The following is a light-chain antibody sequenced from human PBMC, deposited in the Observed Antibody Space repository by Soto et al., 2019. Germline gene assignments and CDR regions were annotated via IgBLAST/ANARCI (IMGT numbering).Light chain of an antibody. V-gene: IGLV2-14*03. CDR1: SSDVGAYNY. CDR3: TSYTSRITWV. J-gene: IGLJ3*02. CDR2: EVS. Sequence: QSVLTQPASVSGSPGQSITISCTGTSSDVGAYNYVSWYQQHPGKAPKLIISEVSDRPSGVSNRFSGSKSGNTASLTISGLQAEDEADYYCTSYTSRITWVFGGGTQLTVL.